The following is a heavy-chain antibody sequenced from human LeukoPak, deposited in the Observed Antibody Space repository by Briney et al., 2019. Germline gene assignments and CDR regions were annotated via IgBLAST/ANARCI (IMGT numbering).Heavy chain of an antibody. CDR2: IYSSGST. Sequence: SGGSLRLSCAASGFTVSSNYMSWVRQAPGKGLEWVSIIYSSGSTYYADSVKGRFTISRHNSKNTLYLQMNSLRAEDTAVYYCARDLRFDYWGQGTLVTVSS. CDR1: GFTVSSNY. V-gene: IGHV3-66*01. J-gene: IGHJ4*02. CDR3: ARDLRFDY.